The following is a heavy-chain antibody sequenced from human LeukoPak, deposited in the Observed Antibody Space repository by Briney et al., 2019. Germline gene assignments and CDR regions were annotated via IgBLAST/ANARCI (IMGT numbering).Heavy chain of an antibody. D-gene: IGHD5/OR15-5a*01. CDR3: IRGGIQVSGIDAFDI. CDR1: GFTFSSYD. CDR2: IGLAGDT. J-gene: IGHJ3*02. V-gene: IGHV3-13*01. Sequence: GGSLRLSCAASGFTFSSYDMHWVRQAPGRGLEWVSAIGLAGDTYYPDSVKGRFTISRENAKNSMHLQMNSLKDGDTAAYYCIRGGIQVSGIDAFDIWGQGTVVTVSS.